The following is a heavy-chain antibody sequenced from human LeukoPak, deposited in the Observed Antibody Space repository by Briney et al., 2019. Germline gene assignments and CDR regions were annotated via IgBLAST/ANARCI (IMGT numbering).Heavy chain of an antibody. Sequence: GGSLRLSCAASGFTFSSYWMSWVRQAPGKGPEWVANIKQDGSEKYYVDSVKGRFTISRDNAKNSLYLQMNSLRAEDTAVYYCARVKGHIDKLYYFDYWGQGTLVTVSS. D-gene: IGHD2-21*01. CDR2: IKQDGSEK. J-gene: IGHJ4*02. V-gene: IGHV3-7*01. CDR1: GFTFSSYW. CDR3: ARVKGHIDKLYYFDY.